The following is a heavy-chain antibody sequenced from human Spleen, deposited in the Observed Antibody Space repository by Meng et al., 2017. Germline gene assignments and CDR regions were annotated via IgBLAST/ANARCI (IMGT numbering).Heavy chain of an antibody. Sequence: GESLKISCAASGFTFSSYSMNWVRQAPGKGLEWVSAIGGGGVDTFYADSVKGQFTISRDDSKNTLYLQMSSLRAEDTAVYYCAKDRESYNSVWDAFDIWGQGTMVTVSS. CDR2: IGGGGVDT. CDR3: AKDRESYNSVWDAFDI. J-gene: IGHJ3*02. V-gene: IGHV3-23*01. D-gene: IGHD1-20*01. CDR1: GFTFSSYS.